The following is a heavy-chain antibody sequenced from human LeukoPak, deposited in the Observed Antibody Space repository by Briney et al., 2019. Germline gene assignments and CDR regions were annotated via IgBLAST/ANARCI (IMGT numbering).Heavy chain of an antibody. CDR1: GFTFTSSA. Sequence: ASVKVSCKPSGFTFTSSAVQWVRQARGQRLEWIGWIVVGSGNTNYAQKFQERVTITRDMSTSTAYMELSSLRSEDTAVYYCARDSGYGDYFDYWGQGTLVTVSS. V-gene: IGHV1-58*01. J-gene: IGHJ4*02. CDR3: ARDSGYGDYFDY. CDR2: IVVGSGNT. D-gene: IGHD4-17*01.